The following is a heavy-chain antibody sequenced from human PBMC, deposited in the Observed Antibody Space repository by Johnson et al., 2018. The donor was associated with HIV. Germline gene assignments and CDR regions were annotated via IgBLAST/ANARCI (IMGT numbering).Heavy chain of an antibody. J-gene: IGHJ3*02. V-gene: IGHV3-7*03. CDR1: GFTFSSYA. CDR2: IKYDGSEK. D-gene: IGHD5-18*01. CDR3: ATRAFTTMAEDDAFDI. Sequence: VQLVESGGGVVQPGRSLRLSCAASGFTFSSYAMHWVRQAPGKGLEWVANIKYDGSEKYYVDSVKGRFTISRANAKTSLYLQRNSLRAEDTAVYYCATRAFTTMAEDDAFDIWGQGTMVTVSS.